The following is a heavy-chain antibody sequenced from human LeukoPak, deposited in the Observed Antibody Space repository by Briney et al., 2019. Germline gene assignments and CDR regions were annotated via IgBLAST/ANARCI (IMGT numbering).Heavy chain of an antibody. CDR2: IYTSGST. CDR3: ARVTGYTIEDYFDY. CDR1: GGSISTDNYY. D-gene: IGHD3-9*01. J-gene: IGHJ4*02. V-gene: IGHV4-61*09. Sequence: PSETLSLTCTVSGGSISTDNYYWSWIRQPAGKGLEWIGHIYTSGSTIYNPSLKSRVTISIDTSENQFSLKLRSVTAADTAVYYCARVTGYTIEDYFDYWGQGTLVTVSS.